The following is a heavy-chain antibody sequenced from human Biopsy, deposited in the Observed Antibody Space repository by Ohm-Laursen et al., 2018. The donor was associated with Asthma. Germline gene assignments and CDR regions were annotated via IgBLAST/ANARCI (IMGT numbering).Heavy chain of an antibody. CDR1: GGTFSSNS. J-gene: IGHJ4*02. D-gene: IGHD2-2*01. CDR3: ARGPEYVRSSGALDY. CDR2: IIPIFGPT. V-gene: IGHV1-69*13. Sequence: SVKVSCKGSGGTFSSNSINWVRQAPGQGLEWMGRIIPIFGPTNYAQKFQGRVTISADDSTSTAYMELSSLSSEDTALYYCARGPEYVRSSGALDYWGQGTLVTVSS.